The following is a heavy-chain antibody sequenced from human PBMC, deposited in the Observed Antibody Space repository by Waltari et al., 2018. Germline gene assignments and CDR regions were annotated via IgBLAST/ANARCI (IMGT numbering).Heavy chain of an antibody. Sequence: QLQLQESGPGLVKPSETLSLACTVSGGSSSSGSHHWGGIRQPPGKGLGWIGTIYYSGSTYYTPSLKSRLIISVDTSKNQFSLNLSSVTAANTAVYYCASYNWNYAWFDPWGQGTLVTVSS. J-gene: IGHJ5*02. CDR1: GGSSSSGSHH. D-gene: IGHD1-7*01. CDR3: ASYNWNYAWFDP. CDR2: IYYSGST. V-gene: IGHV4-39*07.